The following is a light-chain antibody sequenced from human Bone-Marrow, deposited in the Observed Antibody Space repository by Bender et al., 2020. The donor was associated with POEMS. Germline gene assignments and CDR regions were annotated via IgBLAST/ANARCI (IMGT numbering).Light chain of an antibody. CDR1: SSDVGGYGY. CDR3: CSYAGSNTLV. J-gene: IGLJ3*02. CDR2: DVS. Sequence: QSALTQPRSVSGSPGQSVTISCTGTSSDVGGYGYVSWYQQHPGKAPKVMIYDVSRRPSGVPDRFSGSKSDNTASLTVSGLQAEDEANYYCCSYAGSNTLVFGGGTFLTVL. V-gene: IGLV2-11*01.